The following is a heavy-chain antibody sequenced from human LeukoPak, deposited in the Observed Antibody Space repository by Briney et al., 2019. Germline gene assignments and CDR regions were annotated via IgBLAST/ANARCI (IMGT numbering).Heavy chain of an antibody. CDR1: GFTFRRYW. CDR3: AREYN. V-gene: IGHV3-7*01. D-gene: IGHD1-14*01. J-gene: IGHJ4*02. Sequence: GGSLRLSWAASGFTFRRYWRSWVRQAPRKGPEWVASMKHDGSEENYVDSVKGRFTISRDNAKNSLYLQMNSLRAEDAAVYYCAREYNWGQGTVITVSS. CDR2: MKHDGSEE.